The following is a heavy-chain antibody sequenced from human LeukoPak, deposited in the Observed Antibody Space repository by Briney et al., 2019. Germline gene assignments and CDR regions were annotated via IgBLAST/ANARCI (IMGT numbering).Heavy chain of an antibody. D-gene: IGHD3-3*01. V-gene: IGHV4-4*07. CDR2: IYTSGST. Sequence: SETLSLTCTVSGGSISSYYWSWIRQPAGKGLEWIGRIYTSGSTNYNPSLKSRVTMSVDTSKNLFSLKLSSVTAADTAVYYCARDLGSDFWSGHDAFDIWGQGTMVTVSS. CDR3: ARDLGSDFWSGHDAFDI. CDR1: GGSISSYY. J-gene: IGHJ3*02.